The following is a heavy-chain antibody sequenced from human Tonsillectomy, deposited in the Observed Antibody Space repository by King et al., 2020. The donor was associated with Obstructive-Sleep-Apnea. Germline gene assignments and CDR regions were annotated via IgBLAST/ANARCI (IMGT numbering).Heavy chain of an antibody. Sequence: VQLVESGGGLVKPGGSLRLSCAASGFTFGNAWMTWVRPAPGEGLEWVGRVKSKTNGGTTDYAAPVKGRFTISIDDSKKTLYLQMNSLKIEDTAIYYCSTEDDWGQGALVTVSS. V-gene: IGHV3-15*01. CDR3: STEDD. CDR1: GFTFGNAW. CDR2: VKSKTNGGTT. J-gene: IGHJ4*02.